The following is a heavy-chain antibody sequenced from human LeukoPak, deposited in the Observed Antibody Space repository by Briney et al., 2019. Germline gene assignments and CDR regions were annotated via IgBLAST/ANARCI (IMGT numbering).Heavy chain of an antibody. V-gene: IGHV3-23*01. CDR1: GGSIASSSYY. Sequence: ETLSLTCTVSGGSIASSSYYWVWIRQPPGKGLEWGSSITGSSAYTYYADSVRGRFTISRDNTKNTLYLQMNSLRAEDTAVYFCAEARETAGDTAADHYWGQGTLVTVSS. D-gene: IGHD5-18*01. CDR2: ITGSSAYT. J-gene: IGHJ4*02. CDR3: AEARETAGDTAADHY.